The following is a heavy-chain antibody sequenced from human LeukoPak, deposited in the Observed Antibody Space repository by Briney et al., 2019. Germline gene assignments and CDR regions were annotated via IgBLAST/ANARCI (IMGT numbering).Heavy chain of an antibody. CDR3: ARSKRYYDFWSGYSRLNYFDY. J-gene: IGHJ4*02. Sequence: PSETLSLTCAVYGGSFSGYYWSWIRQPPGKGLEWIGEINHSGSTNYNPSLKSQVTISVDTSKNQFSLKLSSVTAADTAAYYCARSKRYYDFWSGYSRLNYFDYWGQGTLVTVSS. D-gene: IGHD3-3*01. CDR2: INHSGST. V-gene: IGHV4-34*01. CDR1: GGSFSGYY.